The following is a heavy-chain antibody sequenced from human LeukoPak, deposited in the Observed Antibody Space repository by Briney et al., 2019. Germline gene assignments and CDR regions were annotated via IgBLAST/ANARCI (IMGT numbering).Heavy chain of an antibody. CDR1: GGSFSSYY. CDR2: INHSGST. CDR3: ARLRVRGLIAVAEGFDY. Sequence: SETLSLTCAVYGGSFSSYYLSWIRQSPGKGLEWIGEINHSGSTNYNPSLKNRVTISVDTSKNQFSLKLSSVTAADTAVYYCARLRVRGLIAVAEGFDYWGQGTLVTVSS. V-gene: IGHV4-34*01. J-gene: IGHJ4*02. D-gene: IGHD6-19*01.